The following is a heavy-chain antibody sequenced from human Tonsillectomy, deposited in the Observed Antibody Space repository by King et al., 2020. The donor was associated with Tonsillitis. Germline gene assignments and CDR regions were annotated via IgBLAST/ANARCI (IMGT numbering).Heavy chain of an antibody. V-gene: IGHV3-11*01. D-gene: IGHD3-3*01. CDR3: ARGLSYDEGYPIFDS. Sequence: QVQLVESGGGLVKPGGSLRLSCAASKFTFSDYYMSWIRQAPGKGLEWISYISSRDTSIYYADSVKGRFTISRDNAKNSLYLQMNSLRPEDTAVYYCARGLSYDEGYPIFDSWGQGTLVTVSS. J-gene: IGHJ4*02. CDR1: KFTFSDYY. CDR2: ISSRDTSI.